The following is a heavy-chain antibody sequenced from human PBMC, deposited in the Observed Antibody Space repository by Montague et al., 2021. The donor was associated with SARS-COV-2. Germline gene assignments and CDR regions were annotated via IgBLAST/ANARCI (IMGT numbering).Heavy chain of an antibody. V-gene: IGHV4-59*08. CDR3: TRLPRGSGTWGYLDY. J-gene: IGHJ4*02. Sequence: SETLSLTCTVSDGSIRSYYWNWMRQTPGKGLEWIGYMHDSGTANYNPSLRSRVTLMVDASRNQFSLELSSVTAADTAMYYCTRLPRGSGTWGYLDYWGQGTLVTVSS. D-gene: IGHD3-10*01. CDR2: MHDSGTA. CDR1: DGSIRSYY.